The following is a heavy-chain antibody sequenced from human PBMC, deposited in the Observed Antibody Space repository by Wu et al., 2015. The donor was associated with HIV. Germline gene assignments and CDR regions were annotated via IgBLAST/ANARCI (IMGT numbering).Heavy chain of an antibody. Sequence: QVQLVQSGAEVKKPGASMKVSCKASGYTFTSYGINWVRQAPGQGLEWMGWISTYNGNTNFAQNLQGRVTMTTDTSTTTAFMELRSLRSDDTAVYYCARGGSSRWIYYYMDVWGKGTTVTVSS. J-gene: IGHJ6*03. CDR3: ARGGSSRWIYYYMDV. CDR1: GYTFTSYG. D-gene: IGHD6-13*01. V-gene: IGHV1-18*01. CDR2: ISTYNGNT.